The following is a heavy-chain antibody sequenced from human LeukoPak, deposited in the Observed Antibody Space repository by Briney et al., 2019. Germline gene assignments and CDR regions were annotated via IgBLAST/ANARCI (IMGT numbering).Heavy chain of an antibody. D-gene: IGHD2-2*01. Sequence: TSSETLSLTCTLSGGSISIYYWGWIRQSPGKGLEWIGSISPSGTTKYNPSLKSRVSISVDTSKNQFSLKLTSATAADTALYYCARQRHQYLTSPFDYWGQGTLVTVSS. J-gene: IGHJ4*02. CDR1: GGSISIYY. CDR3: ARQRHQYLTSPFDY. CDR2: ISPSGTT. V-gene: IGHV4-39*01.